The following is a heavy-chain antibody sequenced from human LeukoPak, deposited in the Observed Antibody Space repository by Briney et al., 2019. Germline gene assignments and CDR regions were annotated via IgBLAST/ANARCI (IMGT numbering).Heavy chain of an antibody. J-gene: IGHJ5*02. CDR2: INPNSGGT. CDR3: AREAIIMVRGLGGWFDP. CDR1: GYTFTGYY. Sequence: ASVKVSCKASGYTFTGYYMHWVRQAPGQGLEWMGWINPNSGGTNYAQKFQGRVTMSRGTFISTANMELSRLTSDDTAIYYCAREAIIMVRGLGGWFDPWGQGTLVTVTS. D-gene: IGHD3-10*01. V-gene: IGHV1-2*02.